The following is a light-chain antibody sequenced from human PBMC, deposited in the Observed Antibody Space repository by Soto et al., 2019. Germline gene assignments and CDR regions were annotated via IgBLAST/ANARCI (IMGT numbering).Light chain of an antibody. CDR2: GAS. V-gene: IGKV3-20*01. CDR1: QSVSTNY. J-gene: IGKJ4*01. Sequence: EIVLTQSPGTLSMSPGERATLSCRASQSVSTNYLAWYQQKPGQAPRLLIYGASSRATGIPDRFSGSGSGTDITLTSNRLESEDFAVYYCQHYDNSPLTFGGGTKVEIK. CDR3: QHYDNSPLT.